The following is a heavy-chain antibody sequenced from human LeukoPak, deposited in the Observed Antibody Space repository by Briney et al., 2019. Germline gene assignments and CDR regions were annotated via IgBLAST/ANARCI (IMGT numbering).Heavy chain of an antibody. CDR1: GYSFTTYW. D-gene: IGHD3-10*01. V-gene: IGHV5-51*01. CDR3: ASYGSGVAFDY. Sequence: GESLKISCKTSGYSFTTYWIGWVRQMPGKGLEWMGLIFPGDSDTRYSPSFQGHVTISADKSISAAYLQWSSLKASDTAMYYCASYGSGVAFDYWGQGTLVTVSS. J-gene: IGHJ4*02. CDR2: IFPGDSDT.